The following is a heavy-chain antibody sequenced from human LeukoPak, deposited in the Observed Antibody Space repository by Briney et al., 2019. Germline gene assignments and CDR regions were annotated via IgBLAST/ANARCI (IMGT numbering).Heavy chain of an antibody. CDR2: IDPSDSYT. CDR3: ATESIAARGQTGVGGPPDY. V-gene: IGHV5-10-1*01. Sequence: GESLRISCKGSGYSFTSYWISWVRQMPGKGLEWMGRIDPSDSYTNYSPSFQGHVTISADKSISTAYLQWSSLKASDTAMYYCATESIAARGQTGVGGPPDYWGQGTLVTVSS. CDR1: GYSFTSYW. J-gene: IGHJ4*02. D-gene: IGHD6-6*01.